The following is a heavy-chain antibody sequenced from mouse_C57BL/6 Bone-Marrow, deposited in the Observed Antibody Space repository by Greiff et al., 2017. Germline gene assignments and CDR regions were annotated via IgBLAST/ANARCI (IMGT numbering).Heavy chain of an antibody. CDR1: GFTFSSYA. D-gene: IGHD2-1*01. J-gene: IGHJ2*01. V-gene: IGHV5-4*01. CDR3: AREIYYLDY. CDR2: ISDGGSYT. Sequence: DVKLVESGGGLVKPGGSLKLSCAASGFTFSSYAMSWVRQTPEKRLEWVATISDGGSYTYYPDNVKGRFTISRDNAKNNLYLQMSHLKSEDTAMYYCAREIYYLDYWGQGTTLTVSS.